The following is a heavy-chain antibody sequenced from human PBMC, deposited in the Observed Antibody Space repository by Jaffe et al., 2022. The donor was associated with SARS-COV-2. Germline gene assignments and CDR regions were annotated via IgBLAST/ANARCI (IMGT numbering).Heavy chain of an antibody. V-gene: IGHV3-11*01. CDR2: ISSSGVSI. Sequence: QVQLVESGGGLVKPGGSLRLSCVASDFTFSDFYMGWIRQAPGKGLEWVSFISSSGVSIHHADSVKGRFTISRDNANNSLFLEMNSLRVEDTAVYFCARVGHCSGGGCYHLFNYYAMDVWGQGTTVTVSS. J-gene: IGHJ6*02. D-gene: IGHD2-15*01. CDR1: DFTFSDFY. CDR3: ARVGHCSGGGCYHLFNYYAMDV.